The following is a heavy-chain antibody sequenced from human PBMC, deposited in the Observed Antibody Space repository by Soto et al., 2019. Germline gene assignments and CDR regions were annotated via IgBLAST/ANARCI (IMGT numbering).Heavy chain of an antibody. CDR1: GGSIISGGYY. J-gene: IGHJ6*02. CDR3: ARDITGYSGIDV. Sequence: SETRSLTCTVSGGSIISGGYYGTWIRQHPGRGLEWIGYIYYSGTTYYNPSLKSRVLILVDTSNNQFSLNLRSVTAADTATYYCARDITGYSGIDVWGQGTTVTVSS. V-gene: IGHV4-31*03. D-gene: IGHD3-9*01. CDR2: IYYSGTT.